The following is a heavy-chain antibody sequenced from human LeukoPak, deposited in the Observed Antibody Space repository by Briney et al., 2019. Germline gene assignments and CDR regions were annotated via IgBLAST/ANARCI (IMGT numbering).Heavy chain of an antibody. CDR3: ARDVPHNWFDT. V-gene: IGHV3-74*01. Sequence: GGSLRLSCAASGITFGNNWMHWVRQGPGKGLVWISRINSEGGGAIYADSVKGRFTVSRDNAKNTLYLQMNGLRAEDTAVYYCARDVPHNWFDTWGQGTLVTVSS. CDR2: INSEGGGA. J-gene: IGHJ5*02. CDR1: GITFGNNW.